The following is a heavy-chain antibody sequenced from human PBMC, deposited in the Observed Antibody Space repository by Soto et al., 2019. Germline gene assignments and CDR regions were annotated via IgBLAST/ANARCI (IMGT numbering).Heavy chain of an antibody. Sequence: PGGSLRLSCAASGFTFDDYTMHWVRQAPGKGLEWVSLISWDGGSTYYADSVKGRFTISRDNSKNSLYLQMNSLRTEDTALYYCAKDICSGGSCYSCFDYWGQGTLVTVPQ. CDR2: ISWDGGST. J-gene: IGHJ4*02. CDR3: AKDICSGGSCYSCFDY. V-gene: IGHV3-43*01. CDR1: GFTFDDYT. D-gene: IGHD2-15*01.